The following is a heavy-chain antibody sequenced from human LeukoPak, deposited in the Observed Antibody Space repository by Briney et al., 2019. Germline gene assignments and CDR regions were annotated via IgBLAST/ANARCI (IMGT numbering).Heavy chain of an antibody. D-gene: IGHD2-2*02. CDR1: GFTFSSYA. Sequence: GGSPRLSCAASGFTFSSYAMSWVRQAPGKGLEWVSAISGSGGSTYYADSVKGRFTISRDNSKNSLYLQMNSLRAEDTAVYYCARDGLGYCSSTSCYTFDYWGQGTLVTVSS. CDR2: ISGSGGST. CDR3: ARDGLGYCSSTSCYTFDY. J-gene: IGHJ4*02. V-gene: IGHV3-23*01.